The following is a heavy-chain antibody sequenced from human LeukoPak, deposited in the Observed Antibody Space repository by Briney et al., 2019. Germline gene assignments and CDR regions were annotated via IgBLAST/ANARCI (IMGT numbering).Heavy chain of an antibody. CDR3: ARSVGHYYGPGSSEGMDV. CDR2: ISAYNGNT. Sequence: GASVKVSCKASGYTFTSYGISWVRQAPGQGLEWKGWISAYNGNTNYAQKLQGRVTMTTDTSTSTAYMELRSLRSDDTAVYYCARSVGHYYGPGSSEGMDVWGQGTTVTVSS. J-gene: IGHJ6*02. D-gene: IGHD3-10*01. CDR1: GYTFTSYG. V-gene: IGHV1-18*01.